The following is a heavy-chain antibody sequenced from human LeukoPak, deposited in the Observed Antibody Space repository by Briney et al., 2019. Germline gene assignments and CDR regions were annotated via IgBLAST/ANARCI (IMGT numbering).Heavy chain of an antibody. V-gene: IGHV1-69*05. CDR2: IIPIFGTA. J-gene: IGHJ5*02. D-gene: IGHD6-13*01. CDR3: ARVPLAAAGTDWFDP. Sequence: SVKVSCKASGGTFSSYAISWVRQAPGQGLEWMGGIIPIFGTANYAQKFQGRVTITTDESTSTAYMELSSLRSEDTAVYYCARVPLAAAGTDWFDPWGQGTLVTVS. CDR1: GGTFSSYA.